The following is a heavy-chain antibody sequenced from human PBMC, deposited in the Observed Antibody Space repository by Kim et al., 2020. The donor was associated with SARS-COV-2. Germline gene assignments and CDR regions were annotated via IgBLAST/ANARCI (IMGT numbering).Heavy chain of an antibody. D-gene: IGHD3-10*01. CDR2: ISGSGGST. CDR3: AKGPGYYYYYGMDV. Sequence: LSLTCAASGFTFSSYAMSWVRQAPGKGLEWVSAISGSGGSTYYADSVKGRFTISRDNSKNTLYLQMNSLRAEDTAVYYCAKGPGYYYYYGMDVWGQGTTVTVSS. V-gene: IGHV3-23*01. CDR1: GFTFSSYA. J-gene: IGHJ6*02.